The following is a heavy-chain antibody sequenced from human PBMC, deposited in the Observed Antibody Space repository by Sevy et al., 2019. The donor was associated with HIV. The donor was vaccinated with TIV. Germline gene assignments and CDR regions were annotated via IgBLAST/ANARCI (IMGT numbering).Heavy chain of an antibody. CDR2: LSFGCGKI. Sequence: GGSLRLSCAASGFDFSIYSMSWVRQAPGKGLEWVSTLSFGCGKINYADSVKGRFTISRDNSKSSVYLQMNNMRVEDTAVYYCAGEGFNKPPYYWGQGTLVTVSS. CDR1: GFDFSIYS. J-gene: IGHJ4*02. D-gene: IGHD3-3*01. V-gene: IGHV3-23*01. CDR3: AGEGFNKPPYY.